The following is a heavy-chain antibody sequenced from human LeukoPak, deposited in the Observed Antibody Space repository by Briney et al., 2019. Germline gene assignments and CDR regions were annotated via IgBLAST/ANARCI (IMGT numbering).Heavy chain of an antibody. Sequence: SETLSLTCTVSGGSISSYYWSWIRQPAGKGLEWIGRIYTSGSTNYNPSLKSRVTMSVDTSKNQFSLKLSFVTAADTAVYYCARDRYFNLRYYYYYYMDVWGKGTTVTVSS. D-gene: IGHD2/OR15-2a*01. CDR2: IYTSGST. CDR3: ARDRYFNLRYYYYYYMDV. J-gene: IGHJ6*03. CDR1: GGSISSYY. V-gene: IGHV4-4*07.